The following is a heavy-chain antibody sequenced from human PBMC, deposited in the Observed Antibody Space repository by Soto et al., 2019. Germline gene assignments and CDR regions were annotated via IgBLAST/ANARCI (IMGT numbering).Heavy chain of an antibody. V-gene: IGHV1-58*02. CDR1: GFTFTSSA. J-gene: IGHJ6*04. D-gene: IGHD3-10*01. CDR2: IVVGSGNT. CDR3: ASSYYGSGNPKDYYYGMDV. Sequence: SVKVSCKASGFTFTSSAMQWVRQARGQRLEWIGWIVVGSGNTNYAQKFQGRVTITRDTSASTAYMELSSLRSEDTAVYYCASSYYGSGNPKDYYYGMDVWGEGTTVTVSS.